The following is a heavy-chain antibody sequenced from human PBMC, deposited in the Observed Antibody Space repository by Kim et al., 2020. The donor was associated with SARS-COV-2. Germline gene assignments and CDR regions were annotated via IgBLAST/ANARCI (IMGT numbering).Heavy chain of an antibody. CDR3: ARATLTTGYYGMDV. J-gene: IGHJ6*02. Sequence: ASVKVSCTASGYTFNSYGISWMRQAPGQGLEWMGWINAYNGNTNYAQKLQGRVTMTTDTSTSTAYMELRSLRSDDTAVYYCARATLTTGYYGMDVWGQGTTVTVS. CDR1: GYTFNSYG. CDR2: INAYNGNT. D-gene: IGHD4-17*01. V-gene: IGHV1-18*01.